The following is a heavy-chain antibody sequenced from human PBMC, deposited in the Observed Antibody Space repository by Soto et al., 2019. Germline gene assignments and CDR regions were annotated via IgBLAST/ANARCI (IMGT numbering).Heavy chain of an antibody. CDR1: GGTFSRHA. CDR3: ARGWGYDSNDYYYAY. Sequence: QVQLVQSGAEVRKPGSSVNVSCKASGGTFSRHAISWVRQAPGQGLEWMGGIIPIFGTANHAQKFQGRVTIIADESTSTVYMELSSLGSEDTAMYYCARGWGYDSNDYYYAYWGQGTLVIVSS. D-gene: IGHD3-22*01. V-gene: IGHV1-69*01. CDR2: IIPIFGTA. J-gene: IGHJ4*02.